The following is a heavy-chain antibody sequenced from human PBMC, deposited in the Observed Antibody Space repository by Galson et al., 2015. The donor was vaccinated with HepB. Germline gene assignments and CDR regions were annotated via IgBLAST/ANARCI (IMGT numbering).Heavy chain of an antibody. J-gene: IGHJ4*02. CDR3: ARRHGNTEFDY. CDR1: GYSFPTNW. D-gene: IGHD1-14*01. V-gene: IGHV5-51*03. CDR2: IYPGDSDI. Sequence: QSGAEVKKPGESLKISCKSSGYSFPTNWIGWVRQMPGKGLEWMGIIYPGDSDIRYSPSFQGQVTISVDKSISTAYLQWSSLKASDTAVYYCARRHGNTEFDYWGQGTLVTVSS.